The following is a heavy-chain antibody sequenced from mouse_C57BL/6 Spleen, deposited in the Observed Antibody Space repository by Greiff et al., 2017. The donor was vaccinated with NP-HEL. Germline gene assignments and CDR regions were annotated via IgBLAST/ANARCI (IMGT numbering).Heavy chain of an antibody. D-gene: IGHD1-1*01. CDR1: GYAFSSSW. V-gene: IGHV1-82*01. CDR2: IYPGDGDT. CDR3: AVITTVVADWYFDV. J-gene: IGHJ1*03. Sequence: QVQLQQSGPELVKPGASVKISCKASGYAFSSSWMNWVKQRPGQGLEWIGRIYPGDGDTNYNGKFKGKATLTADKSSSTAYMQLSSLTSEDSAVYFCAVITTVVADWYFDVWGTGTTVTVSS.